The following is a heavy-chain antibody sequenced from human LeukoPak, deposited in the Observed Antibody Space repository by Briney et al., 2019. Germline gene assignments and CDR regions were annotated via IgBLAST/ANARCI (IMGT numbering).Heavy chain of an antibody. J-gene: IGHJ4*02. V-gene: IGHV3-33*01. Sequence: GGSLRLSCAASGFTFSSYGMHWVRQAPGKGLEWVAVIWYDGSNKYYADSVKGRFTISRVNSKNTLYLQMNSLRAEDTAVYYCARDVRWAGPFDYWGQGTLVTVSS. CDR3: ARDVRWAGPFDY. CDR1: GFTFSSYG. D-gene: IGHD5-24*01. CDR2: IWYDGSNK.